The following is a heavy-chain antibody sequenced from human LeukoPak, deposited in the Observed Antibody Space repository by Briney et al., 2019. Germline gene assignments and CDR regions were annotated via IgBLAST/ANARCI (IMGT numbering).Heavy chain of an antibody. D-gene: IGHD3-16*01. J-gene: IGHJ3*02. Sequence: NPSETLSLTCTVSGGSISSSSYYWGWIRQPPGKGLEWIGYIYYSGSTYYNPSLKSRVTISVDTSKNQFSLKLGSVTAADTAVYYCARERVSEEKRGNDAFDIWGQGTMVTVSS. CDR3: ARERVSEEKRGNDAFDI. CDR2: IYYSGST. V-gene: IGHV4-31*03. CDR1: GGSISSSSYY.